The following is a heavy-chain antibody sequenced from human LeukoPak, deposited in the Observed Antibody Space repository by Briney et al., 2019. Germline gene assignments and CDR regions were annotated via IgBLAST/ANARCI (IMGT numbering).Heavy chain of an antibody. V-gene: IGHV3-74*01. CDR2: ITSDGSTT. CDR3: ARWGIN. D-gene: IGHD6-13*01. Sequence: GGSLRLSCAASGFTFSSYWMDWVRQAPGKGLVWVARITSDGSTTGYADSVKRRFTISRANAKNTLYLQMNSLRAEDTAVYYCARWGINWGQGTLVTVSS. CDR1: GFTFSSYW. J-gene: IGHJ4*02.